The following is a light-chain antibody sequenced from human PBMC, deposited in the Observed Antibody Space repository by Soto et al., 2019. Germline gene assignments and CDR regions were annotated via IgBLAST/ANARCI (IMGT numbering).Light chain of an antibody. V-gene: IGLV2-8*01. Sequence: QSVLTQPPSASGSPGQAVTISCTGTSRDIGGYDLVSWYQVRPGEAPQLIIYNVNGRPSGVPRRFSGSKSGNTASLTVSGLQAVDEADYYCSSYSDTKLCVFGTGIKVTVL. CDR2: NVN. CDR1: SRDIGGYDL. CDR3: SSYSDTKLCV. J-gene: IGLJ1*01.